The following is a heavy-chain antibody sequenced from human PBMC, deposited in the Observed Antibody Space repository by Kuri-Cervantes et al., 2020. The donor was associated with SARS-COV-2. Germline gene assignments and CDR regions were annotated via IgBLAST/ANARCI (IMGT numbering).Heavy chain of an antibody. CDR1: GDSISRGTFF. CDR3: ATAPATRGYPTKIDN. V-gene: IGHV4-30-2*01. CDR2: IYHSGKS. D-gene: IGHD5-12*01. Sequence: SETLSLTCTVSGDSISRGTFFCIWIRQPPGMGLEWIGYIYHSGKSYLHPSLNSRVTMLVDTSRNRFSLSLTSVTAADTAMCYCATAPATRGYPTKIDNWGPGTLVTVSS. J-gene: IGHJ4*02.